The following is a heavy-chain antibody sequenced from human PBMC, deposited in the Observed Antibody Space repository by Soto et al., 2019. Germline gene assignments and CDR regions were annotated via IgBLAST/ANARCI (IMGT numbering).Heavy chain of an antibody. J-gene: IGHJ4*02. CDR3: ARCITGFPFDY. D-gene: IGHD1-20*01. CDR2: ISYDGSNK. CDR1: GFTFSSYA. Sequence: GGSLRLSCAASGFTFSSYAMHWVRQAPGKGLEWVAVISYDGSNKYYADSVKGRFTISRDSSKNTLYLQMNSLRAEDTAVYYCARCITGFPFDYWGQGTLVTVSS. V-gene: IGHV3-30-3*01.